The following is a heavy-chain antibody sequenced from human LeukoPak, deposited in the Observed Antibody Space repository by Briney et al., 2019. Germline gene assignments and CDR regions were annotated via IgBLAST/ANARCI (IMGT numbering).Heavy chain of an antibody. CDR1: GFTFSSYG. Sequence: RSGGSLRLSCAASGFTFSSYGMHWVRQAPGKGLEWVAVIWYDGSNKYYADSVKGRFTISRDNSKNTLYLQMNSLRAEDTAVYYCARDILGTYYYDSSGYSDAFDIWGQGTMVTVSS. CDR3: ARDILGTYYYDSSGYSDAFDI. J-gene: IGHJ3*02. CDR2: IWYDGSNK. V-gene: IGHV3-33*01. D-gene: IGHD3-22*01.